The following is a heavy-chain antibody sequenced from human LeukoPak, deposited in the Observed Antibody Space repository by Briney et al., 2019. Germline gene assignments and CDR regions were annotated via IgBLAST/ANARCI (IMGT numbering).Heavy chain of an antibody. V-gene: IGHV3-23*01. Sequence: PGGSLRLSCAASGFTFSNYAMSWVRQAPGKGLEGVSAVNDRGTYYADSVKGRFTISRDNSKNTLYLEMNSLRAEDTALYYCAKDEYSGYGSFDYWGQGILVTVSS. CDR3: AKDEYSGYGSFDY. CDR2: VNDRGT. CDR1: GFTFSNYA. D-gene: IGHD5-12*01. J-gene: IGHJ4*02.